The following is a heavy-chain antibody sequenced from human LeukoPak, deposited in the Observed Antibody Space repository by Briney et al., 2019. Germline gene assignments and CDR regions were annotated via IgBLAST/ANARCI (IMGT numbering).Heavy chain of an antibody. V-gene: IGHV4-39*07. CDR2: VYYSGNT. J-gene: IGHJ4*02. CDR1: GGSISSSNYY. D-gene: IGHD5-18*01. CDR3: ARGSGYSYNEYFFDN. Sequence: SETLSLTCTVSGGSISSSNYYWGWIRQPPGKGLECIGSVYYSGNTYYNPSLKSRVTISVDTSKNQFSLKLSSVTAADTALYYCARGSGYSYNEYFFDNWGQGTLVTVSS.